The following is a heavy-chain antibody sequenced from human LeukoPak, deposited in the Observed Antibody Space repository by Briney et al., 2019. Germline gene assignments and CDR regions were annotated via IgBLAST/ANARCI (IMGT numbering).Heavy chain of an antibody. CDR3: ARDIAARKVAYMDFQH. Sequence: ASVKVSCKVSGGTFSSYTISWVRQAPGQGLEWMGRIIPILGIANYAQKFQGRVTITADKSTSTAYMELSSLRSEDTAVYYCARDIAARKVAYMDFQHWGQGTLVTVSS. J-gene: IGHJ1*01. V-gene: IGHV1-69*02. D-gene: IGHD6-6*01. CDR1: GGTFSSYT. CDR2: IIPILGIA.